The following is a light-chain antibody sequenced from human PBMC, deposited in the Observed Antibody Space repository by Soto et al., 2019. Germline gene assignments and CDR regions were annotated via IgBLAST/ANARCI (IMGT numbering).Light chain of an antibody. CDR1: QTISSW. CDR2: KAS. CDR3: QHYNSYSEA. J-gene: IGKJ1*01. V-gene: IGKV1-5*03. Sequence: DIHMTQPPSTLSGSVGDRVTITXRASQTISSWLAWYQQKPGKAPKLLIYKASTLKSGVPSRFSGSGSGTEFTLTISSLQPDDFATYYCQHYNSYSEAFGQGTKVDIK.